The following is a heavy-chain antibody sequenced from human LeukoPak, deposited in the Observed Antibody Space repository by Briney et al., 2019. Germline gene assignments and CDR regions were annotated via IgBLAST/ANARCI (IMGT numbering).Heavy chain of an antibody. D-gene: IGHD3-3*01. Sequence: SVKASCKASGGTFSSYAISWVRQAPGQGLEWMGGIIPIFGTANYAQKFQGRVTITADESTSTAYMELSSLRSEDTAVYYCARRTLTIRTFDIWGQGTMVTVSS. CDR3: ARRTLTIRTFDI. CDR1: GGTFSSYA. J-gene: IGHJ3*02. V-gene: IGHV1-69*13. CDR2: IIPIFGTA.